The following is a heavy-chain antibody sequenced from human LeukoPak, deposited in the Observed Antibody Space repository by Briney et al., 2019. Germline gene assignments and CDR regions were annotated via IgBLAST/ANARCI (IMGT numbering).Heavy chain of an antibody. Sequence: ASVKVSCKASGYTFVSYGITWVRQAPGQGLEWMGWISAYDGNTKYAQKLQGRVTLTTDTSTSTASMELRSLRSDDTAVYYCAREANWAYYFDYWGQGTLVTVSS. D-gene: IGHD1-1*01. CDR1: GYTFVSYG. V-gene: IGHV1-18*01. CDR2: ISAYDGNT. CDR3: AREANWAYYFDY. J-gene: IGHJ4*02.